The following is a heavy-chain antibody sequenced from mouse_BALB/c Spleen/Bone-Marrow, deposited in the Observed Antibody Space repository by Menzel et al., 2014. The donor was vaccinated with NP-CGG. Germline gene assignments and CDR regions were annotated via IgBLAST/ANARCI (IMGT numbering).Heavy chain of an antibody. CDR1: GYAFTNYL. CDR2: INPGSGGT. V-gene: IGHV1-54*03. J-gene: IGHJ4*01. D-gene: IGHD3-3*01. CDR3: ARRDDAMDY. Sequence: VQLQQSGAELVRPGTSVKVSRKASGYAFTNYLIEWVKQRPGQGLEWIGVINPGSGGTNYNEKFKGKATLTADKSSSTAYMQLSSLTSDDPAVYFCARRDDAMDYWGQGTSVTVSS.